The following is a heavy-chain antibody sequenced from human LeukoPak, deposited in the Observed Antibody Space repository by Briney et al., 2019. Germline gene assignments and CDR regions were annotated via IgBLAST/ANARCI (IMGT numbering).Heavy chain of an antibody. V-gene: IGHV4-59*11. CDR1: SGSINNHY. J-gene: IGHJ5*02. CDR2: IYYSGST. CDR3: ARSAAMSGYWFDP. Sequence: PSGTLSLTCTVSSGSINNHYWSWIRQPPGKGLEWIGYIYYSGSTNYNPPLKSRVTIPADTSKNQFSLKLSSVTAADTAVYYCARSAAMSGYWFDPWGQGTLVTVSS. D-gene: IGHD5-18*01.